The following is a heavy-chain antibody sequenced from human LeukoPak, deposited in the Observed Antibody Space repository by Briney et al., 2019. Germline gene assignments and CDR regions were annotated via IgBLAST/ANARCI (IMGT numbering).Heavy chain of an antibody. CDR2: ISSNGGST. J-gene: IGHJ4*02. CDR3: ARENDDNSANYYLAY. V-gene: IGHV3-64*01. Sequence: GGSLRLSCAASGFTFSSYGMHWVRQAPGKGLEYVSAISSNGGSTYYAKSVKGRFTISRDNSKNTLYLQMGSLRAADMAVYYCARENDDNSANYYLAYWGQGTLVTVSS. CDR1: GFTFSSYG. D-gene: IGHD3-22*01.